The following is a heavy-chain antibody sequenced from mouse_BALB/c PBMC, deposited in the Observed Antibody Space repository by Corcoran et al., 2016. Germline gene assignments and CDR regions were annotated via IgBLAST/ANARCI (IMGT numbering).Heavy chain of an antibody. J-gene: IGHJ3*01. CDR1: GYTFTNNG. CDR2: INTYTGEP. V-gene: IGHV9-3-1*01. CDR3: SRDPAWFAY. Sequence: QIQLVQSGPELKKPGETVKISCKASGYTFTNNGMNWVRQAPGKGLKWMGWINTYTGEPTYADDFKGRFAFSLEASASTAYLQINNLKNEDTATYFCSRDPAWFAYWGQGTLVTVSA.